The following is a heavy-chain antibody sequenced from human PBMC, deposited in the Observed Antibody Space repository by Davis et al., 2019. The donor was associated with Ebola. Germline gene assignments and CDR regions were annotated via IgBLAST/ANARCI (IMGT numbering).Heavy chain of an antibody. Sequence: ASVKVSCKVSHTLTELSMHWVRQAPGKGLEWMGSFAPEGDKTIYPRKFQGTVTLTEDTSTDTAYMELNSLRSEDTAVYYCATYFRSTHGSGYYSFDYWGQGTLLTVSS. CDR1: HTLTELS. CDR2: FAPEGDKT. D-gene: IGHD3-22*01. J-gene: IGHJ4*02. CDR3: ATYFRSTHGSGYYSFDY. V-gene: IGHV1-24*01.